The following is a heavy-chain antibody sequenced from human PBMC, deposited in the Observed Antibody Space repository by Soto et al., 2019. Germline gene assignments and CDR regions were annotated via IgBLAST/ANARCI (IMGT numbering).Heavy chain of an antibody. CDR3: DSLKLGYSTFDS. J-gene: IGHJ5*01. Sequence: PSETLSLTCTVSGGSISSGDYYWSWIRQPPGKGLEWIGYIYYSGSTYYNPSLKSRVTISVDTSKNQSSLKLSSVTAADTAVYYCDSLKLGYSTFDSWGQGTLVTVSS. CDR1: GGSISSGDYY. CDR2: IYYSGST. D-gene: IGHD5-18*01. V-gene: IGHV4-30-4*01.